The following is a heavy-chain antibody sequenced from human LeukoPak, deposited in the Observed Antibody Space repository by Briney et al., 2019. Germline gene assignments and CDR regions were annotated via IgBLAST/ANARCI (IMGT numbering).Heavy chain of an antibody. CDR2: MSSRDDGR. Sequence: PGGSLRLSCATSGFSFSSYAMSWVRQAPGKGLEWVSAMSSRDDGRYYAASARGRFTICRDTSRSTLYLQMNSLRAEDAAVYYCAKAPVTSCRGAFCYPFVYWGQGTLVTVSS. CDR1: GFSFSSYA. V-gene: IGHV3-23*01. CDR3: AKAPVTSCRGAFCYPFVY. J-gene: IGHJ4*02. D-gene: IGHD2-15*01.